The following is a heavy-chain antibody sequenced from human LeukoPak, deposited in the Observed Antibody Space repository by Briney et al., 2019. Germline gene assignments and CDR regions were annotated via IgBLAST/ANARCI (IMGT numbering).Heavy chain of an antibody. D-gene: IGHD3-22*01. V-gene: IGHV4-30-4*01. CDR3: ARVWIRITMIVVVLGQHGEGAFDI. CDR1: GGSISSGDYY. J-gene: IGHJ3*02. CDR2: IYYSGST. Sequence: PSETLSLTCTVSGGSISSGDYYWSWIRQPPGKGLEWIGYIYYSGSTYYNPSLKSRVTISVDTSKNQFSLKLSSVTAADTAVYYCARVWIRITMIVVVLGQHGEGAFDIWGQGTMVTVSS.